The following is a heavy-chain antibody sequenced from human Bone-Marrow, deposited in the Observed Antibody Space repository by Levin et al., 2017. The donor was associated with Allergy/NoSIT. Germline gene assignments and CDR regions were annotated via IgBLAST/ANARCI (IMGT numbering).Heavy chain of an antibody. V-gene: IGHV3-9*01. CDR2: ISWNSGSI. CDR1: GFTFDDYA. D-gene: IGHD6-13*01. Sequence: GGSLRLSCAASGFTFDDYAMHWVRQAPGKGLEWVSGISWNSGSIGYADSVKGRFTISRDNAKKSLYLQMNSLRAEDTALYYCAKEGIAAAGIGGNWFDPWGQGTLVTVSS. CDR3: AKEGIAAAGIGGNWFDP. J-gene: IGHJ5*02.